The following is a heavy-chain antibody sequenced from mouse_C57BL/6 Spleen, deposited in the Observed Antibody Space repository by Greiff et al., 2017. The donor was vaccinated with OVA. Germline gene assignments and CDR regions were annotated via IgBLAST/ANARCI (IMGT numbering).Heavy chain of an antibody. V-gene: IGHV5-9-1*02. CDR1: GFTFSSYA. CDR3: TRMSITTDYFDY. CDR2: ISSGGDYI. Sequence: EVMLVESGEGLVKPGGSLKLSCAASGFTFSSYAMSWVRQTPEKRLEWVAYISSGGDYIYYADTVKGRFTISRDNARNPLYLQMSSLKSEDTAMDYCTRMSITTDYFDYWGQGTTLTVSS. D-gene: IGHD1-1*01. J-gene: IGHJ2*01.